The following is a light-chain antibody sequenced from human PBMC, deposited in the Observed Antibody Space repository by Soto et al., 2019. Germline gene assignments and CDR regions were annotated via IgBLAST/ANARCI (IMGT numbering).Light chain of an antibody. CDR2: GAS. CDR3: QQYNNWPPWT. V-gene: IGKV3-15*01. J-gene: IGKJ1*01. CDR1: QSVSSSY. Sequence: EIVFTQSPATLSFSPGERATLSCGASQSVSSSYLAWYQQKPGLAPRLLIYGASTRASDIPARFSGSGSGTEFTLTISSLQPEDFAVYYCQQYNNWPPWTFGQGTKVDIK.